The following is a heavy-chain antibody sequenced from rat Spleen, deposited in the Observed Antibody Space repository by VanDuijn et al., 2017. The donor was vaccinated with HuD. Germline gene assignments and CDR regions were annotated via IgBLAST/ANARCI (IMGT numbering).Heavy chain of an antibody. Sequence: EVQLVESDGGLVQPGRSLKLSCAASGFTFSDYYMAWVRQAPTKGLEWVAAFSYDGFTTYYRDSVRGRFTISRDDAKSTLSLQMDSLRSEDTATYYCARRHYGYTDYFDYWGQGTLVTVSS. D-gene: IGHD1-9*01. J-gene: IGHJ3*01. V-gene: IGHV5-7*01. CDR1: GFTFSDYY. CDR3: ARRHYGYTDYFDY. CDR2: FSYDGFTT.